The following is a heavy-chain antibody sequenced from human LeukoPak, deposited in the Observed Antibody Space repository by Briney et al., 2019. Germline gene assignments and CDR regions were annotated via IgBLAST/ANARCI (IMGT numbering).Heavy chain of an antibody. Sequence: GGSLRLSCTTSGFIFSDVYMSWIRQALGKGLEWVSCISSSGFTIYYADSLKGRFSISRDNAKKSLYLQMDSLRVEDTAVYYCAREVTMLTSDYSFDLWGRGTLVTVSS. CDR3: AREVTMLTSDYSFDL. D-gene: IGHD4-17*01. J-gene: IGHJ2*01. CDR1: GFIFSDVY. V-gene: IGHV3-11*04. CDR2: ISSSGFTI.